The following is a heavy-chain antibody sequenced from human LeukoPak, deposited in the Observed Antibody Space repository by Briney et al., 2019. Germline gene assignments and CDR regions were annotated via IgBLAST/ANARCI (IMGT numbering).Heavy chain of an antibody. J-gene: IGHJ6*02. CDR1: GYTFTSYG. D-gene: IGHD3-22*01. CDR2: ISAYNGNT. Sequence: ASVKVSCKASGYTFTSYGISWVRQAPGQGLEWTGWISAYNGNTNYARKLQGRVTMTTDTSTSTAYMELRSLRSDDTAVYYCARDYAYYYDSSGYYYYYYGMDVWGQGTTVTVSS. V-gene: IGHV1-18*01. CDR3: ARDYAYYYDSSGYYYYYYGMDV.